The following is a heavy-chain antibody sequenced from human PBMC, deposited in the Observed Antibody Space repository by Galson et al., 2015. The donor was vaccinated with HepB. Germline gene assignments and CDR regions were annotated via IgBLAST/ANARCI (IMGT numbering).Heavy chain of an antibody. Sequence: SVKVSCKASGYTFSGFGIDWVRQAPGQGLEWMGWISAYNGNTGYAQKFRGRVSMTTDTSTHTAYMELRSLRSDDTAVYFCARGDYYDISGHYPDYWGQGTLVTVSS. CDR2: ISAYNGNT. D-gene: IGHD3-22*01. J-gene: IGHJ4*02. CDR1: GYTFSGFG. V-gene: IGHV1-18*01. CDR3: ARGDYYDISGHYPDY.